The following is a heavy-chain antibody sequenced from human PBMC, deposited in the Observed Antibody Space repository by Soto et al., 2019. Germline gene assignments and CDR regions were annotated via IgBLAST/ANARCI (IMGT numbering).Heavy chain of an antibody. J-gene: IGHJ4*02. CDR2: IWYDGSNK. Sequence: GGSLRLSCAASGFTFGSYGMHWVRQAPGKGLEWVAVIWYDGSNKYYADSVKGRFTISRDNSKNTLYLQMNSLRAEDTAVYYCARADRSSYDILTGSLDYWGQGTLVTVSS. D-gene: IGHD3-9*01. CDR1: GFTFGSYG. CDR3: ARADRSSYDILTGSLDY. V-gene: IGHV3-33*01.